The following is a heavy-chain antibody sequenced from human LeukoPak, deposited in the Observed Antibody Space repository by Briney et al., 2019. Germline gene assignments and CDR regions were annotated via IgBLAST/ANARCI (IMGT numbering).Heavy chain of an antibody. V-gene: IGHV4-34*01. CDR2: INHSGST. CDR3: ARGGGSYYY. Sequence: SETLSLTCAVYGGSFSGYYWSWIRQPPGKGLEWIGEINHSGSTNYNPSLKSRVTISVDTSKNRFSLKLSSVTAADTAVYYCARGGGSYYYWGQGTLVTVSS. J-gene: IGHJ4*02. D-gene: IGHD1-26*01. CDR1: GGSFSGYY.